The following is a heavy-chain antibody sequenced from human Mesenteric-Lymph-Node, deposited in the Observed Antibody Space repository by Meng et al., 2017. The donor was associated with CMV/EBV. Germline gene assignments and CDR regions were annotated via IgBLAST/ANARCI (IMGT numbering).Heavy chain of an antibody. CDR3: TRGESGYGRFDS. D-gene: IGHD5-12*01. V-gene: IGHV3-74*03. J-gene: IGHJ5*01. CDR1: GFAFNSDG. Sequence: CAASGFAFNSDGIHWVRQTPGKGLVWVSRISSDATTTTYADSVKGRFTITRDNAGDTLYLHMNSLRDEDMGIYYCTRGESGYGRFDSWGQGTLVTVSS. CDR2: ISSDATTT.